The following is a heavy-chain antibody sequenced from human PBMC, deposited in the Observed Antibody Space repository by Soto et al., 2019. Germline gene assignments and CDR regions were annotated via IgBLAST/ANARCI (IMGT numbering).Heavy chain of an antibody. Sequence: QVPLVQSGAEVKKPGASVKVSCKASGYTFTSYGISWVRQAPGQGLEWRGWISGYNGNTNYAQKLQGRVTMTTDTSTSTAYMALRILSSKYTAASYCARGLGAGNLRLLLCFDPGGQGTLVTVSS. CDR3: ARGLGAGNLRLLLCFDP. CDR1: GYTFTSYG. D-gene: IGHD5-18*01. CDR2: ISGYNGNT. J-gene: IGHJ5*02. V-gene: IGHV1-18*01.